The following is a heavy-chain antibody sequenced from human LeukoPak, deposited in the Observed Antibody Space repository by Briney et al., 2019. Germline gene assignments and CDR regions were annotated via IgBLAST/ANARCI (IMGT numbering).Heavy chain of an antibody. Sequence: SETLSLTCTVSGGSISSYYWSWLRQPAGKGLEWIGRIYTSGSTNYNPSLKSRVTMSVDTSKNQFSLKLSSVTAADTAVYYCARETGTTPYYYYMDVWGKGTTVTVSS. CDR2: IYTSGST. CDR1: GGSISSYY. D-gene: IGHD1-7*01. V-gene: IGHV4-4*07. CDR3: ARETGTTPYYYYMDV. J-gene: IGHJ6*03.